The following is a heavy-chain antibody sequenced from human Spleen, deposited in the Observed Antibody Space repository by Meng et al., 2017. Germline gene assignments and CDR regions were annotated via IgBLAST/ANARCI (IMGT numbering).Heavy chain of an antibody. J-gene: IGHJ4*01. CDR1: GDSVSSNRVA. D-gene: IGHD2-15*01. V-gene: IGHV6-1*01. Sequence: GQLKQAGPGRVKPSQTLSLTRAISGDSVSSNRVAWNWIRQSPSRGLEWLGRTYYRSRWYKDYAVSVKSRITINPDTSKNEFSLQLNSVTPEDTAVYFCARGTATLDFWGHGTLVTASS. CDR3: ARGTATLDF. CDR2: TYYRSRWYK.